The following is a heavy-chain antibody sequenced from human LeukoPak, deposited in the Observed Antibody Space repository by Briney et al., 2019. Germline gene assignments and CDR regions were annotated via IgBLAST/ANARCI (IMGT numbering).Heavy chain of an antibody. CDR3: ARGEDDSSGYIGLS. V-gene: IGHV3-30-3*01. J-gene: IGHJ4*02. CDR1: GFTFSSYA. CDR2: ISYDGSNK. Sequence: GGSLRLSCAASGFTFSSYAMHWVRQAPGKGLEWVAVISYDGSNKYYADSVKGRFTISRDNSKNTLYLQMNSLRAEDTAVYYCARGEDDSSGYIGLSWGQGTLVTVSS. D-gene: IGHD3-22*01.